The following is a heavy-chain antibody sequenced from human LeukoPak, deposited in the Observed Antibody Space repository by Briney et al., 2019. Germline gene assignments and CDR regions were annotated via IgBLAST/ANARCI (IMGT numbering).Heavy chain of an antibody. Sequence: PGGSLSLSCAASGFTFSSYAMSWVRQAPGKGLEWVSAISGSGGSTYYADSVKGRFTISRDNSKNTLYLQMNSLRAEDTAVYYCAKDVVLVLTTHFDYWGQGTLVTVSS. V-gene: IGHV3-23*01. CDR1: GFTFSSYA. J-gene: IGHJ4*02. D-gene: IGHD2-15*01. CDR2: ISGSGGST. CDR3: AKDVVLVLTTHFDY.